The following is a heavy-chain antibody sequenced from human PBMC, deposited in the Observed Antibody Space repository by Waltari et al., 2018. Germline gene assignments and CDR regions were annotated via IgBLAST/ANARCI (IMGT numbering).Heavy chain of an antibody. CDR1: GFTFSSYG. CDR3: ASGSYSYGLGY. J-gene: IGHJ4*02. D-gene: IGHD5-18*01. V-gene: IGHV3-48*01. CDR2: ISSRSSTI. Sequence: EVQLVESGGGLVQPGGSLRLSCAASGFTFSSYGMNWVRQAPGTGLEWVSYISSRSSTIYYADSVKGRFTISRDNAKRSLYLQMNSLRAEDTAVYYCASGSYSYGLGYWGQGTLVTVSS.